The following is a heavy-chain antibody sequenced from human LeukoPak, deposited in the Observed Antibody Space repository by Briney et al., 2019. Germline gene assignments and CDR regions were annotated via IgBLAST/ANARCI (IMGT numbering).Heavy chain of an antibody. CDR2: IFYSGST. J-gene: IGHJ3*01. V-gene: IGHV4-59*01. CDR3: AGCGDGYKSNAFYL. Sequence: PSETLSLTCTVSGGSISSYYWSWIRQPPGKGLEWIGYIFYSGSTNYNPSLKSRVTISVDTSKNQFSLKLSSVTAAHTPVYYCAGCGDGYKSNAFYLRGQGTMVTVSS. D-gene: IGHD5-24*01. CDR1: GGSISSYY.